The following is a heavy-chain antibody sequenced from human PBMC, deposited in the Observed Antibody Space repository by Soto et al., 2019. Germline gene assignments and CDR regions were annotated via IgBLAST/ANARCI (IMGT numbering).Heavy chain of an antibody. D-gene: IGHD7-27*01. CDR2: ISNSGAYT. CDR3: AKVPNWGSHYYSDY. CDR1: GFTFSNYA. V-gene: IGHV3-23*01. Sequence: EVQLLESVGGLVQPGGSLRLSCVSSGFTFSNYAMSWVRQAPGRGLEWVSAISNSGAYTYYADSVKGRFTISRDNSESSLYLQMNSLRAEDTAVYYCAKVPNWGSHYYSDYWGQGTLVTVSS. J-gene: IGHJ4*02.